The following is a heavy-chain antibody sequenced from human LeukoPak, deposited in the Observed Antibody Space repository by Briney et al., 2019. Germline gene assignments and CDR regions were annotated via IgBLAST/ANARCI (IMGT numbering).Heavy chain of an antibody. J-gene: IGHJ4*02. CDR3: AKDNPYYYDSSGYRNFDY. V-gene: IGHV3-23*01. D-gene: IGHD3-22*01. CDR2: LSSSGGST. CDR1: GFTYSSYA. Sequence: PGGSLRLSCAASGFTYSSYAMSWVRQAPVKGLVWVSALSSSGGSTYYADSVKGRFTISRDNSKNTLYLQMNSLRAEDTAVYYCAKDNPYYYDSSGYRNFDYWGQGTLVTVSS.